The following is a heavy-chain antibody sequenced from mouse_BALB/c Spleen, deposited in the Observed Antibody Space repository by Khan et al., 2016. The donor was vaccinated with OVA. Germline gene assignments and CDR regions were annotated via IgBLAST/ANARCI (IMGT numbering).Heavy chain of an antibody. Sequence: VQLQQSGPVLVKPGASVKMSCKASGYTFTNYIVHWVQQKPGQGLEWIGYINPYNDGAKYNEKFKGKATLTSDKSSSTAYMELSGLTSDDSAAYSCGRDFGRSFWYAYWGQGTLDTVSA. CDR3: GRDFGRSFWYAY. CDR2: INPYNDGA. J-gene: IGHJ3*01. V-gene: IGHV1S136*01. CDR1: GYTFTNYI.